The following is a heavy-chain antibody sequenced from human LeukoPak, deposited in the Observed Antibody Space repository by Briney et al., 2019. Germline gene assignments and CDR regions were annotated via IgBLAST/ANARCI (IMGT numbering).Heavy chain of an antibody. V-gene: IGHV3-7*01. Sequence: GGSLRLSCAASGFTFSSYAMHWVRQAPGKGLEWVANIKQDGSEQYYGDSVKGRFTISRDNAKSAVYLQMDSLRADDTAVYYCIPSGFWGRGILVTVSS. J-gene: IGHJ4*02. CDR2: IKQDGSEQ. CDR1: GFTFSSYA. D-gene: IGHD3-10*01. CDR3: IPSGF.